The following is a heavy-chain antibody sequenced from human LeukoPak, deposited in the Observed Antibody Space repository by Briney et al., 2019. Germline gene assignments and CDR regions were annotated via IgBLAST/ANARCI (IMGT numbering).Heavy chain of an antibody. V-gene: IGHV3-23*01. CDR1: GFTFSSYA. J-gene: IGHJ3*02. D-gene: IGHD5-12*01. Sequence: PGGSLRLSCAASGFTFSSYAMSWVRQAPGKGLGWVSAIGCSGSSTYYADSVKGRFTISRDNSKNTLYLQMNSLRAEDTAVYSCAKDRVAGDMGAPDAFDIWGQGTMVTVSS. CDR3: AKDRVAGDMGAPDAFDI. CDR2: IGCSGSST.